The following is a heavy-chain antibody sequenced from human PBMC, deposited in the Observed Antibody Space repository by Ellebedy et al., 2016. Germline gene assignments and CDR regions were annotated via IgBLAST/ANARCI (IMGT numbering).Heavy chain of an antibody. CDR2: MSYEYGRT. V-gene: IGHV4-59*01. J-gene: IGHJ4*02. D-gene: IGHD5-24*01. CDR3: ARHITGRATGDFDY. Sequence: SETLSLXCTVSGASISNDYWSWIRQPPGKGLEWIAYMSYEYGRTNYNPSLSSRVFISIDTSKNQFSLRLSSVTAADTAMYYCARHITGRATGDFDYWGQGTLVSVSS. CDR1: GASISNDY.